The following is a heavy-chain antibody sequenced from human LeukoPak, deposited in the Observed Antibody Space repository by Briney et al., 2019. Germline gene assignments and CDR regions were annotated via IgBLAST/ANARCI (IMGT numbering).Heavy chain of an antibody. CDR1: GGSISSYY. V-gene: IGHV4-59*08. CDR2: IYYSGST. D-gene: IGHD6-6*01. J-gene: IGHJ4*02. CDR3: ARGDLVVPFDY. Sequence: SETLSLTCTVSGGSISSYYWSWIRQPPGKGLEWIGYIYYSGSTKYNPSLKSRVTISVDTSKNQFSLKLSSVTAADTAVYYCARGDLVVPFDYWGQGTLVTVSS.